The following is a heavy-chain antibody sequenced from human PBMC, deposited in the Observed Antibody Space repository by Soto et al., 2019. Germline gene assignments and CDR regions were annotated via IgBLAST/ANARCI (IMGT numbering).Heavy chain of an antibody. V-gene: IGHV4-4*07. J-gene: IGHJ5*02. CDR3: ARGQRFSDWFDP. D-gene: IGHD3-3*01. CDR2: IYSSGST. Sequence: QVHLQESGPGLVKPSETLSLTCTVSGGAINSYYWTWIRQPAGKGLEWIGRIYSSGSTKYNPSPQSRVTMSLDTSKNQFSLRLTSVTAADTAVYYCARGQRFSDWFDPWGQGTLVTVSS. CDR1: GGAINSYY.